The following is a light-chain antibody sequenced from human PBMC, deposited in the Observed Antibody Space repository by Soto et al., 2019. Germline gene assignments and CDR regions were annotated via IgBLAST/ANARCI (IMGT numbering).Light chain of an antibody. V-gene: IGKV2-28*01. CDR3: MQALQTPRT. CDR2: LGS. J-gene: IGKJ1*01. Sequence: DIVMTQYQLSVPVTPGEPASISCRSSQRLLHYNAYNYLDWYLQKPGQSPQLLIYLGSNRASGVPDRFSGSGSGTDFTLKISRVEAEDVGVYYCMQALQTPRTFGHGTKVDVK. CDR1: QRLLHYNAYNY.